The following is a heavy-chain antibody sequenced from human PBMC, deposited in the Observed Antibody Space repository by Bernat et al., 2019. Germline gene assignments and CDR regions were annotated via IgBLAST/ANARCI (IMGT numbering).Heavy chain of an antibody. Sequence: VQLVESGGGVVQPGRSLRLSCAASGFTFSSYAMHWVRQAPGKGLDWVSYISSSSSYTNYADSVKGRFTISRDNAKNSLYLQMNSLRAEDTVVYYCARGTSTSAPYMDVWGKGTTVTVSS. CDR1: GFTFSSYA. V-gene: IGHV3-21*05. CDR2: ISSSSSYT. J-gene: IGHJ6*03. CDR3: ARGTSTSAPYMDV.